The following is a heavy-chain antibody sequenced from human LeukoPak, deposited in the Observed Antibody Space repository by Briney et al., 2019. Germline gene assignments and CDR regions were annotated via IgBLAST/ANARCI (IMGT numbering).Heavy chain of an antibody. J-gene: IGHJ4*02. CDR2: IYYSGST. CDR3: ARVFWGSPFDY. Sequence: SETLSLTCTVSGGSISSSSYYWGWIRQPPGKGLEWIGSIYYSGSTYYNPSLKSRVTISVDTSKNQFSLKLSSVTAADTAVYYCARVFWGSPFDYWGQGTLVTVSS. CDR1: GGSISSSSYY. V-gene: IGHV4-39*01. D-gene: IGHD3-16*01.